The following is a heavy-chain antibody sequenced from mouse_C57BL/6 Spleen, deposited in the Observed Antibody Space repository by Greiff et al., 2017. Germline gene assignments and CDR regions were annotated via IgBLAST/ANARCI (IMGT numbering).Heavy chain of an antibody. CDR1: GFTFSDYG. Sequence: VQLQQSGGGLVKPGGSLKLSCAASGFTFSDYGMHWVRQAPEKGLEWVAYISSGSSTIYYADTVKGRFTISRDNAKNTLFLQMTSLRSEDTAMYYCARDGKLFYYAMDYWGQGTSVTVSS. D-gene: IGHD2-1*01. V-gene: IGHV5-17*01. CDR3: ARDGKLFYYAMDY. CDR2: ISSGSSTI. J-gene: IGHJ4*01.